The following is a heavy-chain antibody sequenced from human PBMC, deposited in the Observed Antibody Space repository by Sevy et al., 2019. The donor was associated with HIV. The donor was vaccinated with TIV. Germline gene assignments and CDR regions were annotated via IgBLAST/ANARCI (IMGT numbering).Heavy chain of an antibody. CDR2: IYYSGST. V-gene: IGHV4-59*01. D-gene: IGHD2-2*01. Sequence: SETLSLTCTVSGGSISSYYWSWIRQPPGKGLEWIGYIYYSGSTNYNPSLKSRVTISVDTSKNQFSLKLSSVTAADTAVYYCARLSPGTSAGFDYWGQGTLVTVSS. CDR3: ARLSPGTSAGFDY. CDR1: GGSISSYY. J-gene: IGHJ4*02.